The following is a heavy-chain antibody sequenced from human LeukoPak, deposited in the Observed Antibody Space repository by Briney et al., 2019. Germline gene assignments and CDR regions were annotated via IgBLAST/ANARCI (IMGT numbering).Heavy chain of an antibody. CDR3: AKAPPIAAPPKGFDP. D-gene: IGHD6-13*01. CDR2: IYSGGST. V-gene: IGHV3-66*01. CDR1: GFTVSSNY. J-gene: IGHJ5*02. Sequence: HSGGSLRLSCAASGFTVSSNYMSWVRQAPGKGLEWVSVIYSGGSTYYADSVKGRFTISRDNSKNTLYLQMNSLRAEDTAVYYCAKAPPIAAPPKGFDPWGQGTLVTVSS.